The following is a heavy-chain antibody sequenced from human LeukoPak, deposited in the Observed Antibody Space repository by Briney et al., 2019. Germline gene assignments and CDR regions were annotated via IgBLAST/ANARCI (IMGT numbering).Heavy chain of an antibody. D-gene: IGHD6-19*01. CDR3: ARLFGNGWEYHNGMNV. V-gene: IGHV4-39*01. CDR2: IYFSGST. CDR1: GGSISTDASY. Sequence: SETLSLTCTVSGGSISTDASYWAWIRQPPGKGLEWIGSIYFSGSTYYNPSLESRVTLSVDTSRNQFSLKLTSVTAADTAVYFCARLFGNGWEYHNGMNVWGQGTTITVSS. J-gene: IGHJ6*02.